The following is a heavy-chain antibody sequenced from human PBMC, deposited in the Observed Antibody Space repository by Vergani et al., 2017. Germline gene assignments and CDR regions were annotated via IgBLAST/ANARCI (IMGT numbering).Heavy chain of an antibody. CDR2: ISWNSGSI. J-gene: IGHJ4*02. D-gene: IGHD1-14*01. CDR3: ARDQMREPGY. Sequence: EVQLVESGGGLVQPGRSLRLSCAASGFTFDDYAMHWVRQAPGKGLEWVSGISWNSGSIGYADSVKGRFTISRDNAKNSLYLQMNSLRAEDTAVYYCARDQMREPGYWGQGTLVTVSS. CDR1: GFTFDDYA. V-gene: IGHV3-9*01.